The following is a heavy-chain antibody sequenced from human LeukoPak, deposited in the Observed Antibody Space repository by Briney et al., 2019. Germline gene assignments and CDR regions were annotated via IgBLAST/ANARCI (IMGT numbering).Heavy chain of an antibody. Sequence: SGGSLRLSCAASGFSFSNAWMNWVRQAPGKGLEWVGRILSKTSGGTTDYATPVKGRFTISRDDSKNMLYLHMNSLQIEDTAVYYCADYYASGSYHPWGQGTLVTVSS. J-gene: IGHJ5*02. V-gene: IGHV3-15*07. CDR1: GFSFSNAW. CDR2: ILSKTSGGTT. CDR3: ADYYASGSYHP. D-gene: IGHD3-10*01.